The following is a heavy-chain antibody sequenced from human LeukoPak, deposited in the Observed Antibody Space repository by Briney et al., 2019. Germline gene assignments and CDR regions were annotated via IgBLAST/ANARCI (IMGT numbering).Heavy chain of an antibody. CDR1: GGSISSGGYY. CDR3: ARGGGPDAFDI. V-gene: IGHV4-61*08. D-gene: IGHD4-23*01. CDR2: IYYSGST. J-gene: IGHJ3*02. Sequence: SQTLSLTCTVSGGSISSGGYYWSWIRQPRGKGLEWIGYIYYSGSTNYNPSLKSRVTISVDTSKNQFSLKLSSVTAADTAVYYCARGGGPDAFDIWGQGTMVTVSS.